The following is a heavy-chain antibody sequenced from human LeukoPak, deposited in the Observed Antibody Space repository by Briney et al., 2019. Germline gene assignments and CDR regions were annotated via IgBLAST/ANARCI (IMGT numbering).Heavy chain of an antibody. CDR2: INPNSGVT. CDR1: GYTFTGFY. CDR3: ARTQTLDY. D-gene: IGHD4-23*01. V-gene: IGHV1-2*02. Sequence: ASVKVSCKASGYTFTGFYMHWVRQAPGQGLEWMGWINPNSGVTNYAQKFQGRVTMTTDTSITTAYMELSGLRSDDTAVYYCARTQTLDYWDQGTLVTVSS. J-gene: IGHJ4*02.